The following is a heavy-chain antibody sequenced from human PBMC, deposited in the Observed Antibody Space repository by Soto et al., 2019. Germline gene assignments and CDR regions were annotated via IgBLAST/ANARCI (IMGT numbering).Heavy chain of an antibody. CDR3: ARSERASGSYSDP. J-gene: IGHJ5*02. CDR1: GFTFSSYA. D-gene: IGHD1-26*01. V-gene: IGHV3-30-3*01. CDR2: ISYDGSSN. Sequence: QVQLVESGGGVVQPGRSLRLSCAASGFTFSSYAMHWVRQAPGKGLEWVAVISYDGSSNYYADSVKGRFTISRDNSKNTLFLQMNSLRAEDTAVYYCARSERASGSYSDPWGQGTLVTVS.